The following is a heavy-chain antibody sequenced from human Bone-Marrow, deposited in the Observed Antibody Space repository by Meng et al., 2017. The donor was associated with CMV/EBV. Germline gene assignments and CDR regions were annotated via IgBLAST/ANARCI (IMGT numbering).Heavy chain of an antibody. Sequence: ASVKVSCKASGYTFTGYYIHWVRQAPGQGLEWIGWINSNSGDTNYAQKFQGRVTKARDTSISTAYMELSRLRSDDTAVYYCARIMIRGVINDAFDIWGQGTMVTVS. CDR2: INSNSGDT. CDR3: ARIMIRGVINDAFDI. J-gene: IGHJ3*02. V-gene: IGHV1-2*02. CDR1: GYTFTGYY. D-gene: IGHD3-10*01.